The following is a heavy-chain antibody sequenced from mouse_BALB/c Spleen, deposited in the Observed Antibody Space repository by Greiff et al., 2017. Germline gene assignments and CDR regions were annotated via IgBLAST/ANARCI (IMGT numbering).Heavy chain of an antibody. V-gene: IGHV5-6*02. CDR3: ARRGPLRGGFAY. D-gene: IGHD1-1*01. CDR2: ISSGGSYT. Sequence: DVMLVESGGDLVKPGGSLKLSCAASGFTFSSYGMSWVRQTPDKRLEWVATISSGGSYTYYPDSVKGRFTISRDNAKNTLYLQMSSLKSEDTAMYYFARRGPLRGGFAYWGQGTLVTVSA. J-gene: IGHJ3*01. CDR1: GFTFSSYG.